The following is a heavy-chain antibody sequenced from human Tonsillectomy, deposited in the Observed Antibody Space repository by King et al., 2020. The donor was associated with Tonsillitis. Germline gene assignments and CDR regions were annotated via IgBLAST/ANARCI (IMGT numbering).Heavy chain of an antibody. CDR3: ARVVQADTILRGVISP. Sequence: VQLVESGAEVKKPGASVKVSCKASGYTFTTYGITWVRQAPGQGLEWMGWISAYNGNTNYAQKLQGRVTMTTDTSTRTAHMKLRSLRSDDTAVYSCARVVQADTILRGVISPWGQGTLVTVAS. CDR2: ISAYNGNT. CDR1: GYTFTTYG. D-gene: IGHD3-10*01. V-gene: IGHV1-18*01. J-gene: IGHJ5*02.